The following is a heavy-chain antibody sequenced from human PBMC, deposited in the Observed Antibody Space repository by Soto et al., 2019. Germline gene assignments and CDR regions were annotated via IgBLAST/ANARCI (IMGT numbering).Heavy chain of an antibody. Sequence: EVQLVESGGGLVQPGRSLRLSCAASGFTFDDYAMHWVRQAPGKGLEWVSGISWNIGSIGYADSVKGRFTIPRDNHKISLYLKMNMMGAEDPALVYYEKVGGFTVTIFWLGVVIWGQGTMVTLSP. J-gene: IGHJ3*02. CDR3: EKVGGFTVTIFWLGVVI. CDR2: ISWNIGSI. D-gene: IGHD4-17*01. V-gene: IGHV3-9*01. CDR1: GFTFDDYA.